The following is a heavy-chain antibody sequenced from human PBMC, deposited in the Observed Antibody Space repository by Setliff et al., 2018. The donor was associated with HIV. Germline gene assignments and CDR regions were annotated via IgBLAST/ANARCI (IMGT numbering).Heavy chain of an antibody. V-gene: IGHV1-69*10. CDR2: IIPILGIA. CDR1: GGTFSSYA. J-gene: IGHJ4*02. CDR3: AEAGSGYYYFDY. Sequence: ASVKVSCKASGGTFSSYAISWVRQAPGQGLEWMGGIIPILGIANYAQKFQGRVTITAVESTSTAYMELSSLRSEDTAVYYCAEAGSGYYYFDYWGQGTLVTVSS. D-gene: IGHD3-3*01.